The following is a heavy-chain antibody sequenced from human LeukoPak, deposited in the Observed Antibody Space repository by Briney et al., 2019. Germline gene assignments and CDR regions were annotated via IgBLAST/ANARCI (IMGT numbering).Heavy chain of an antibody. CDR2: IDPTDSYT. J-gene: IGHJ5*02. Sequence: GESLKISCKGSGYSFTSYWISWVRQMPGKGLEWMGRIDPTDSYTDYSPSFQGHVTISVDKSIYTAYLHWSSLKASDTAMYYCATVYCSHGICSPNWFDPWGQGTLVTVSS. CDR1: GYSFTSYW. D-gene: IGHD2-8*01. V-gene: IGHV5-10-1*01. CDR3: ATVYCSHGICSPNWFDP.